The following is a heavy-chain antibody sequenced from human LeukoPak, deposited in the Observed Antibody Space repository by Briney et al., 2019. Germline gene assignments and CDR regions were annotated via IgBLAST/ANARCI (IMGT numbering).Heavy chain of an antibody. CDR3: ARDARLIYGSGSYYNGYFDY. V-gene: IGHV3-30-3*01. J-gene: IGHJ4*02. CDR1: GFTFSSYA. D-gene: IGHD3-10*01. Sequence: GGPLRLSCAASGFTFSSYAMHWVRQAPGKGLEWVAVTSYDGSNKYYADSVKGRFTISRDNSKNTLYLQMNSLRAEDTAVYYCARDARLIYGSGSYYNGYFDYWGQGTLVTVSS. CDR2: TSYDGSNK.